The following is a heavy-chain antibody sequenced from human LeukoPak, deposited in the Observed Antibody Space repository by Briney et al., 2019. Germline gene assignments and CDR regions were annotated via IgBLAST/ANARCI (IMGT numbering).Heavy chain of an antibody. J-gene: IGHJ4*02. V-gene: IGHV3-23*01. CDR3: AKSHSSGYYVPAGDY. Sequence: PGGSLRLSCAASGFTFGSYAMSWVRQAPGKGLEWVSAISGSGGSTYYADSVKGRFTISRDNSKNTLYLQMNSLRAEDTAVYYCAKSHSSGYYVPAGDYWGQGNLVTVSS. CDR1: GFTFGSYA. CDR2: ISGSGGST. D-gene: IGHD3-22*01.